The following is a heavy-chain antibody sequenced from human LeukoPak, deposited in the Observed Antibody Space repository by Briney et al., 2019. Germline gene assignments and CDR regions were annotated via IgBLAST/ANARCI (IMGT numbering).Heavy chain of an antibody. Sequence: ASVNVSCKASGGTFSSYAISWVRQAPGQGLEWMGRIIPILGIANYAQKFQGRVTITADKSTSTAYMELSSLRSEDTAVYYCARQRREDAPKWELLPSGPSEYWGQGTLVTVSS. D-gene: IGHD1-26*01. CDR2: IIPILGIA. V-gene: IGHV1-69*04. CDR3: ARQRREDAPKWELLPSGPSEY. CDR1: GGTFSSYA. J-gene: IGHJ4*02.